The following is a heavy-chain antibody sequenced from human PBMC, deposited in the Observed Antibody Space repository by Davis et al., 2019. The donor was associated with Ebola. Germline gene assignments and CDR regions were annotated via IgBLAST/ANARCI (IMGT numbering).Heavy chain of an antibody. CDR2: IKEDGSKE. J-gene: IGHJ3*01. V-gene: IGHV3-7*03. CDR1: GFTFSNYW. CDR3: ARGRYYGP. Sequence: GESLKISCAASGFTFSNYWMSWARQAPGKGLECVAHIKEDGSKEFYVDSVKGRFTISRDNAKSSLYLQMNSLRAEDTAVYYCARGRYYGPWGHGTMVTVSS. D-gene: IGHD3-10*01.